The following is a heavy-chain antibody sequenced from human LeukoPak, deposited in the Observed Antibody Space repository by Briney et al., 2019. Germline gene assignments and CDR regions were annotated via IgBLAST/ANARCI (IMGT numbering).Heavy chain of an antibody. CDR3: ARGSCSSPSCYVEGGDC. D-gene: IGHD2-2*01. CDR2: ISFDGSNK. V-gene: IGHV3-30-3*01. CDR1: GFTFSSYA. Sequence: QPGGSLRLSCAASGFTFSSYAMHWVRQAPGKGLEWVSVISFDGSNKYHADSVVGRFTISRDNSKNTLYLEMNSLRGDDTAVYYCARGSCSSPSCYVEGGDCWGQGTLVTVSS. J-gene: IGHJ4*02.